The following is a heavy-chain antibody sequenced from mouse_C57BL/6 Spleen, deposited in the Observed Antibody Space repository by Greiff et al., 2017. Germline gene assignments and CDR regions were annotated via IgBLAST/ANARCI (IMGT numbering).Heavy chain of an antibody. V-gene: IGHV1-61*01. D-gene: IGHD2-12*01. Sequence: QVQLQQPGAELVRPGSSVKLSCKASGYTFTSYWMDWVKQRPGQGLEWIGNIYPSDSETHYNQKFKDKATLTVYKSSSTADMQLSSLTSEDSAVYYCARRAPSYDGWFAYWGQGTLVTVSA. J-gene: IGHJ3*01. CDR3: ARRAPSYDGWFAY. CDR2: IYPSDSET. CDR1: GYTFTSYW.